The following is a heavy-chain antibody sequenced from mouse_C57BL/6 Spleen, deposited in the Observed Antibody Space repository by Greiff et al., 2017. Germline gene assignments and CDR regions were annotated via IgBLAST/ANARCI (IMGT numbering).Heavy chain of an antibody. J-gene: IGHJ2*01. CDR2: ISGGGGNT. Sequence: EVKLVESGGGLVKPGGSLKLSCAASGFTFSSYTMSWVRQTPEKRLEWVATISGGGGNTYYPDSVKGRFTISRDNAKNTLYLQMSSLRSEDTALYYCARLSLVYYFDYWGQGTTLTVSS. D-gene: IGHD1-1*02. CDR3: ARLSLVYYFDY. CDR1: GFTFSSYT. V-gene: IGHV5-9*01.